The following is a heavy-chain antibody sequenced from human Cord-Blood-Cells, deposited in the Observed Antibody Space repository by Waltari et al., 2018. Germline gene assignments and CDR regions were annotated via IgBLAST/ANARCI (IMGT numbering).Heavy chain of an antibody. Sequence: QVQLQESGPGLGKPSQPLSLTCPVAGGPISSGDYYWSWICQPPGKGLEWIGYIYYSGSTYYNPSLKSRVTISVDTSKNQFSLKLSSVTAADTAVYYCARPSNWGSWYFDLWGRGTLVTVSS. CDR2: IYYSGST. J-gene: IGHJ2*01. D-gene: IGHD7-27*01. V-gene: IGHV4-30-4*08. CDR3: ARPSNWGSWYFDL. CDR1: GGPISSGDYY.